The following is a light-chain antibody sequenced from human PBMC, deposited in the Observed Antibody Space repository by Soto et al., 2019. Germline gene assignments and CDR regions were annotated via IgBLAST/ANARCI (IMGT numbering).Light chain of an antibody. CDR1: QSVSSAY. J-gene: IGKJ5*01. V-gene: IGKV3-20*01. Sequence: EIVLTQSPGTLSLSPGERATLSCRASQSVSSAYLAWYQQKPGQAPRLLIYGASNRATGIPDMFSGSGSGTDFTLTISRLEPEDFAVYYCQQYGSSPITFGQGTRLEI. CDR3: QQYGSSPIT. CDR2: GAS.